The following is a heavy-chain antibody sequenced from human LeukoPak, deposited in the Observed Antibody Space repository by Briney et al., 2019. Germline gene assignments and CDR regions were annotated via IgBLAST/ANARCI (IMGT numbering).Heavy chain of an antibody. CDR3: ATSGYYRSGSYLYWYFDL. CDR1: GYTLTELS. CDR2: FDPEDGET. D-gene: IGHD3-10*01. Sequence: ASVKVSCKVSGYTLTELSMHWVRQAPGKGLEWMGGFDPEDGETIYAQKFQGRVTMTEDTSTDTAYMELSSLRSEDTAVYYCATSGYYRSGSYLYWYFDLWGRGTLVTVSS. V-gene: IGHV1-24*01. J-gene: IGHJ2*01.